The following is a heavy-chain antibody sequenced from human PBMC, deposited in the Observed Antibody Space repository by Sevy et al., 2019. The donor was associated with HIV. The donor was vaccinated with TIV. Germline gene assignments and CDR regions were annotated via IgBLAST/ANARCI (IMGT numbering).Heavy chain of an antibody. J-gene: IGHJ4*02. Sequence: GGSLRLSCAASGFTFINYNMNWVRQAPGKGLEWVASVSGSSNYIYYAESLKGQFIVSGDNAKDTLYLQRNSLRADESAVYYCARGPPDGSYDYFDYWGQGTLVTVSS. V-gene: IGHV3-21*06. CDR2: VSGSSNYI. CDR3: ARGPPDGSYDYFDY. CDR1: GFTFINYN. D-gene: IGHD1-26*01.